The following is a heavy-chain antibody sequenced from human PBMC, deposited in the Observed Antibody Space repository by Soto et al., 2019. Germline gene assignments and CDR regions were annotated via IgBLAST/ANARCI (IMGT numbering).Heavy chain of an antibody. CDR3: ASPKGGAFDI. V-gene: IGHV3-21*01. D-gene: IGHD3-16*01. J-gene: IGHJ3*02. CDR1: GLSINSYT. Sequence: AGGSLRLSCAASGLSINSYTMNWVRQAPGRGLEWVSSIGSYSSYMFYTDSVKGRFTISRDNAKNSLYLQMNSLRAEDTAVYYCASPKGGAFDIWGQGTMVTVSS. CDR2: IGSYSSYM.